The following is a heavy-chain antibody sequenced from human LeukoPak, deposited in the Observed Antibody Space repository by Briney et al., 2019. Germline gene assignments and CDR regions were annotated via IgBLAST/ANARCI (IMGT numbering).Heavy chain of an antibody. D-gene: IGHD6-6*01. J-gene: IGHJ4*02. CDR3: ARGKTPWRGARSYYFDY. Sequence: EASVKVSCKASGYTFTSYYMHWVRQAPGQGLEWMGIINPSGGSTSYAQKFQGRVTMTEDTSTDTAYMELSSLRSEDTAVYYCARGKTPWRGARSYYFDYWGQGTLVTVSS. V-gene: IGHV1-46*01. CDR2: INPSGGST. CDR1: GYTFTSYY.